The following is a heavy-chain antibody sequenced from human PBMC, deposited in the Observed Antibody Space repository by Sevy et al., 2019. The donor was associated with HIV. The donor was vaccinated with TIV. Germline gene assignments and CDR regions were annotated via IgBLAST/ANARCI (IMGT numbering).Heavy chain of an antibody. CDR2: IYTSGST. Sequence: SETLSLTCTVSGGSISSYYWSWSRQPAGKGLEWIGRIYTSGSTNYNPALKSRVTMSVDTSKNQFSLKLSSVTAADTAVYYCARGHYDSSGYFSQFDYWGQGILVTVSS. CDR3: ARGHYDSSGYFSQFDY. CDR1: GGSISSYY. J-gene: IGHJ4*02. D-gene: IGHD3-22*01. V-gene: IGHV4-4*07.